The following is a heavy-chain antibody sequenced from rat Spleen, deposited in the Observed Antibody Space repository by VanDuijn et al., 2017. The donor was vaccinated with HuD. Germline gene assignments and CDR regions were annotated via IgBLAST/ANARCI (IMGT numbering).Heavy chain of an antibody. CDR1: GFTFSNYG. V-gene: IGHV5-19*01. Sequence: EVQLVESGGGLVQPGRSLKLSCAASGFTFSNYGMHWIRQAPTKGLEWVASISTGGGNTYYRDSVKGRFTISRDNAKSTLYLQMDSLRSEDTATYYCARHNSGYGYFDYWGQGVMVTVSS. CDR2: ISTGGGNT. D-gene: IGHD4-3*01. CDR3: ARHNSGYGYFDY. J-gene: IGHJ2*01.